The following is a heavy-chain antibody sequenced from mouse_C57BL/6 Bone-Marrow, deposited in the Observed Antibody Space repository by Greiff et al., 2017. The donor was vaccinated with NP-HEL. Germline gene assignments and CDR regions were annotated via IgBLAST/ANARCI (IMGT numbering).Heavy chain of an antibody. D-gene: IGHD4-1*01. CDR2: ISSGGSYT. V-gene: IGHV5-6*02. Sequence: EVKLMESGGDLVKPGGSLKLSCAASGFTFSSYGMSWVRQTPDKRLEWVATISSGGSYTYYPDSVKGRFTISRDNAKNTLYLQMCSLKSEDTAMYYCARRWDPAWFAYWGQGTLVTVSA. CDR1: GFTFSSYG. J-gene: IGHJ3*01. CDR3: ARRWDPAWFAY.